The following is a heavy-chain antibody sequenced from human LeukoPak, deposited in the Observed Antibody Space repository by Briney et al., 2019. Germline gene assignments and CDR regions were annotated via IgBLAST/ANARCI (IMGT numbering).Heavy chain of an antibody. CDR3: AYSSSCYIGSWYYFDY. Sequence: GGSLRLSCAASGFTFSSYAMSWVRQAPGKGLEWVSAISGSGGSTYYADSVKGRFTIPRDNSKNTLYLQMNSLRAEDTAVYYCAYSSSCYIGSWYYFDYWGQGTLVTVSS. D-gene: IGHD6-13*01. J-gene: IGHJ4*02. CDR2: ISGSGGST. V-gene: IGHV3-23*01. CDR1: GFTFSSYA.